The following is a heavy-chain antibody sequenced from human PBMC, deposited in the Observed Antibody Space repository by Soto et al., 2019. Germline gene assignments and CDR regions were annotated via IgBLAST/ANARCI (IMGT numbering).Heavy chain of an antibody. J-gene: IGHJ4*02. CDR1: GYTFTNFG. CDR2: ISAYNGNT. CDR3: VRGGTPIDY. D-gene: IGHD3-16*01. V-gene: IGHV1-18*01. Sequence: QVQLVQSGAEVKKPGASVKVSCKASGYTFTNFGISWVRQAPGQGLEWMGWISAYNGNTNYAQKFQGRVTMTTDTSPSTAYMEVRSLRFDDTAVYYCVRGGTPIDYWGQGTLVTVSS.